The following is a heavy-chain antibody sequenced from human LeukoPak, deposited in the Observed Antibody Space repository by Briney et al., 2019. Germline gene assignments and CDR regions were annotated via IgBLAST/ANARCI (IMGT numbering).Heavy chain of an antibody. CDR2: ISSNSDYI. V-gene: IGHV3-21*01. Sequence: GGSLRLSCAASGFTFGDYAMNWVRQAPGKGLEWVPSISSNSDYIYYAASVTGRFTISRDNAKNSLYLQMNSLRAEDTAVYYCARDPFYSSSWPNDYWGQGTLVTVSS. D-gene: IGHD6-13*01. CDR3: ARDPFYSSSWPNDY. CDR1: GFTFGDYA. J-gene: IGHJ4*02.